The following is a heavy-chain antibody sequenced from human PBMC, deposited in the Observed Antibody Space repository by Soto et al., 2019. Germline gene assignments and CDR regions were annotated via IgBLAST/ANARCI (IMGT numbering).Heavy chain of an antibody. CDR1: GVSVSDYY. CDR2: ISSSSSDI. Sequence: GSLRISCAACGVSVSDYYMDGVRQAPGKGLEWVSSISSSSSDINYADSVKGRFTISRDNAKNSLYLQMNSLRAEDTAIYFCAREPFYSDNSGYYSAAFDIWGQGTMVTVSS. J-gene: IGHJ3*02. D-gene: IGHD3-22*01. V-gene: IGHV3-21*01. CDR3: AREPFYSDNSGYYSAAFDI.